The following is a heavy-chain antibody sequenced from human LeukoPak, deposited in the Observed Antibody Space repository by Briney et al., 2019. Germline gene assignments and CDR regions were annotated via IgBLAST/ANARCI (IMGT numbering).Heavy chain of an antibody. CDR1: GFTFSSYA. J-gene: IGHJ4*02. D-gene: IGHD5-12*01. V-gene: IGHV3-23*01. CDR2: ISGSGGST. Sequence: GGSLRLSCAASGFTFSSYAMSWVRQAPGKGLEWVSAISGSGGSTYYADSVKGRFTISRDNSKSTLYLQMSSLRAEDTAIYYCAKGLKGYSAYEQIDYWGQGTLVTVSS. CDR3: AKGLKGYSAYEQIDY.